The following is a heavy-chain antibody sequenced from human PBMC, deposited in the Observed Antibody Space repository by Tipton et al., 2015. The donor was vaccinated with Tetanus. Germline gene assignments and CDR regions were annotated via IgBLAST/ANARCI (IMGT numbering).Heavy chain of an antibody. CDR2: VSGNGGST. CDR1: GFTFGSYP. Sequence: SLRLSCVASGFTFGSYPLTWVRQAPGKGLEWVSGVSGNGGSTYYADSVRGRFTVSRDNSENTLYLQMNSLRVEDTAIYYCAKAKTWINLWFGDSWGPGTPVTVSS. J-gene: IGHJ4*02. V-gene: IGHV3-23*01. D-gene: IGHD3-10*01. CDR3: AKAKTWINLWFGDS.